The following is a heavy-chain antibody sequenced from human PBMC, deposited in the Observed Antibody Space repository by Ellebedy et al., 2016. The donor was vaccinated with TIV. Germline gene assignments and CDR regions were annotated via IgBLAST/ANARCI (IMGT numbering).Heavy chain of an antibody. V-gene: IGHV3-13*01. J-gene: IGHJ4*02. D-gene: IGHD5-24*01. Sequence: GESLKISYAASGFTFSSHDMHWVRQPTGKGLEWVSGITSAGDTYYLSSVKGRFIISRDSAKNSLYLQMNSLRAEDTAVYYCARATSGFDYWGQGALATVSS. CDR1: GFTFSSHD. CDR3: ARATSGFDY. CDR2: ITSAGDT.